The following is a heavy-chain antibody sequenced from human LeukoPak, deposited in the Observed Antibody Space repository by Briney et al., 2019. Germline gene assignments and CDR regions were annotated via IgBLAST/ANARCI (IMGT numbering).Heavy chain of an antibody. CDR1: GGTFSSYA. D-gene: IGHD2-15*01. CDR2: IIPILGIA. J-gene: IGHJ4*02. Sequence: GASVKVSCKASGGTFSSYAISWVRRAPGQGLEWMGRIIPILGIANYAQKFQGRVTITADKSTSTAYMELSSLRSEDTAVYYCAREPCSGGSCYPIDYWGQGTLVTVSS. CDR3: AREPCSGGSCYPIDY. V-gene: IGHV1-69*04.